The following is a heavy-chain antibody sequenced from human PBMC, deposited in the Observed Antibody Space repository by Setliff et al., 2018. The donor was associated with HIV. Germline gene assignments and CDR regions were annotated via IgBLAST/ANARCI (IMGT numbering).Heavy chain of an antibody. CDR3: ATRGDLLGRRASTVTVYYYYLDV. CDR1: GDTFTSYD. J-gene: IGHJ6*03. CDR2: MTPYSGNT. Sequence: ASVKVSCKASGDTFTSYDINWVRQAAGHGLEWMGWMTPYSGNTGYAQKFQGRVSMTRNTSISTAYMELSSLTSEDTAVYYCATRGDLLGRRASTVTVYYYYLDVWGDGTTVTVSS. V-gene: IGHV1-8*02. D-gene: IGHD4-17*01.